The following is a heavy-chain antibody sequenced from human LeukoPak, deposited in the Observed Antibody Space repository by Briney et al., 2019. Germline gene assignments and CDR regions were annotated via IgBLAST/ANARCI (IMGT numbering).Heavy chain of an antibody. Sequence: ASVKVPCKTSVYTFTNHGISWVRQAPGQGLEWMGWSSSNNDKTYYAQKIQDRVTMTTDTTTGTAFMELRRLRSDDTAVYYCARDYKSGWYPHPDFSGQGTLVTVSS. CDR2: SSSNNDKT. CDR3: ARDYKSGWYPHPDF. J-gene: IGHJ4*02. CDR1: VYTFTNHG. V-gene: IGHV1-18*04. D-gene: IGHD6-19*01.